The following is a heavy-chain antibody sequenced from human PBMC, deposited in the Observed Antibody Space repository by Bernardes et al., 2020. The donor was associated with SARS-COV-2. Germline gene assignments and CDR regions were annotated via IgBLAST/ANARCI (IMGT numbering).Heavy chain of an antibody. CDR1: GFTFSRSW. CDR3: ARRISADGYYYFDS. D-gene: IGHD3-22*01. J-gene: IGHJ4*02. Sequence: GGSLRLSCAASGFTFSRSWMHWVRQIPGKGLVWVSRINADASTRNYADSVKGRFTISRDNAKSMLYLQMNSLRAEDTAIYYCARRISADGYYYFDSWGQGTLVTVSS. CDR2: INADASTR. V-gene: IGHV3-74*01.